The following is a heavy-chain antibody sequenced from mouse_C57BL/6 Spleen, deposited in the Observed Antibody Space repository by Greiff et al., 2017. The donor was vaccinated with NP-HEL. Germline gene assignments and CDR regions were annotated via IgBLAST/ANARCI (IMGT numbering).Heavy chain of an antibody. CDR1: GFSLTSYG. Sequence: VMLVESGPGLVAPSQSLSITCTVSGFSLTSYGVSWVRQPPGKGLEWLGVIWSDGSTNYHSALISRLSISKDNSKSQVFLKLNSLQTDDTATYYCDKPSVGAWVAYWGQGTLVTVSA. V-gene: IGHV2-3*01. CDR3: DKPSVGAWVAY. J-gene: IGHJ3*01. CDR2: IWSDGST.